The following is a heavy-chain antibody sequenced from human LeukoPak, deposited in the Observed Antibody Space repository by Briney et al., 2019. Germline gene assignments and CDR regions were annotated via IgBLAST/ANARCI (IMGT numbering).Heavy chain of an antibody. CDR1: GYTFTNYD. D-gene: IGHD2-15*01. V-gene: IGHV1-8*03. CDR3: ARGQAGYCSGGSCKHPVYYFDW. Sequence: RRASVKVSCKASGYTFTNYDISWVRQATGQGLEWMGWMNPNRDNTGYAQKFQGRVTITRDTSISTAYMELSSLRSEDTAVYYCARGQAGYCSGGSCKHPVYYFDWWGQGTLVTVFS. J-gene: IGHJ4*02. CDR2: MNPNRDNT.